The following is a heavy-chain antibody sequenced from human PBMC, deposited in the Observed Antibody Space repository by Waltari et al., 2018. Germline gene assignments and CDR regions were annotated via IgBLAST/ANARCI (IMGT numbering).Heavy chain of an antibody. CDR3: ATGSQYCGGGSCYSRYYFDY. Sequence: EVQLVQSGAEVKKTGAPVKISCKASGYTFTDYYMHWVQQAPGNGLEWMGRVDPEDGETIYAEKFQGRVTITADTSTDTAYMELSSLRSEDTAVYYCATGSQYCGGGSCYSRYYFDYWGQGTLVTVSS. CDR1: GYTFTDYY. D-gene: IGHD2-15*01. V-gene: IGHV1-69-2*01. CDR2: VDPEDGET. J-gene: IGHJ4*02.